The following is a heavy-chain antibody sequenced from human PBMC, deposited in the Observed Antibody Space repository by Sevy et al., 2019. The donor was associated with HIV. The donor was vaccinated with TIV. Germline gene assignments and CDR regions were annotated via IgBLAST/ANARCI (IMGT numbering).Heavy chain of an antibody. CDR1: GFTFNTYT. V-gene: IGHV3-21*01. CDR2: INTRSAYI. J-gene: IGHJ6*02. D-gene: IGHD1-26*01. CDR3: ANAYSGSYSHSYLYALDV. Sequence: GGSLRLSCVASGFTFNTYTMNWVRRAPGKGLEWVSSINTRSAYIYYADSVKGRFTVSRVNAKNSLHLQMNSLRAEDTAIYFCANAYSGSYSHSYLYALDVWGQGTTVTVSS.